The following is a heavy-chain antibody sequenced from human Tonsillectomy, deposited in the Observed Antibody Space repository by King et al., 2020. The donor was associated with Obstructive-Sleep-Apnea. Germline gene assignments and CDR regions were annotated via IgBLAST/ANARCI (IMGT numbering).Heavy chain of an antibody. CDR1: GFNLSDYS. CDR2: ISKSDNYI. D-gene: IGHD6-13*01. J-gene: IGHJ6*02. Sequence: VQLVESGGGLVKPGGSLRLSCAVSGFNLSDYSMSWVRQAPGKGLEWVSSISKSDNYIYYADSVKGRITISRDNAKNSLYLQMNSLRAEDTAVYYCARGPVQHLVLDFYQGLDVWGQGTTVTVSS. CDR3: ARGPVQHLVLDFYQGLDV. V-gene: IGHV3-21*01.